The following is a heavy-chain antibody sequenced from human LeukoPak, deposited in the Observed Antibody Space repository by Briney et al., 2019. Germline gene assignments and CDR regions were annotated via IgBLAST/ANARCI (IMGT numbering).Heavy chain of an antibody. CDR3: ARDQVGYCSSTSCFNWFDP. J-gene: IGHJ5*02. Sequence: GGSLRLSCAASGFTFSNFGMNWVRQAPGKGLEWVSSISSSSSYIYYADSVKGRFTISRDNAKNSLCLQMNSLRAADTAVYYCARDQVGYCSSTSCFNWFDPWGQGTLVTVSS. CDR1: GFTFSNFG. D-gene: IGHD2-2*01. V-gene: IGHV3-21*04. CDR2: ISSSSSYI.